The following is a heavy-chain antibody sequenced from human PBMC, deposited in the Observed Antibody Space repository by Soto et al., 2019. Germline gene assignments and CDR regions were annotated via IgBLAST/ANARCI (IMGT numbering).Heavy chain of an antibody. Sequence: GGSLRLYCGAPGVTFKDYGMHWVRQAPGKGLEWVAVISYDGKQTYYADSVKGRFTISKDKSKRTLFLQMNSLRVDDTAVYYCARDGWGSNWYFDLWGRGPLVTVSS. CDR1: GVTFKDYG. J-gene: IGHJ2*01. V-gene: IGHV3-30*03. CDR3: ARDGWGSNWYFDL. D-gene: IGHD3-16*01. CDR2: ISYDGKQT.